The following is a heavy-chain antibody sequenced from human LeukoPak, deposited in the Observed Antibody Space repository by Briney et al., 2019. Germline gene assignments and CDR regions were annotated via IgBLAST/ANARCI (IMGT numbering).Heavy chain of an antibody. J-gene: IGHJ6*03. CDR2: INHSGST. CDR1: GGSFSGYY. Sequence: PSETLSLTCAVYGGSFSGYYWSWIRQPPGKGLEWIGEINHSGSTNYNPSLKSRVTISVDTSKNQFSLKLSSVTAADTAVYYCARGIAARSYYYYMDVWGKGTTVTVSS. V-gene: IGHV4-34*01. D-gene: IGHD6-6*01. CDR3: ARGIAARSYYYYMDV.